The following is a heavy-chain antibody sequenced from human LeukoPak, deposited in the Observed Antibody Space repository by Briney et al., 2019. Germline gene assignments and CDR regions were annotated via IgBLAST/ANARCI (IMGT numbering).Heavy chain of an antibody. Sequence: PGGSLRLSCAATGFTFSSYSMNWVRQAPGKGLEWVSSVSSSSGYIYYADSVKGRFTISRDNAKNSLYLQMSSLRAEDTAVYYCARDAYDSSGYYYLNFDYWGQGTLVTVSS. V-gene: IGHV3-21*01. J-gene: IGHJ4*02. D-gene: IGHD3-22*01. CDR1: GFTFSSYS. CDR3: ARDAYDSSGYYYLNFDY. CDR2: VSSSSGYI.